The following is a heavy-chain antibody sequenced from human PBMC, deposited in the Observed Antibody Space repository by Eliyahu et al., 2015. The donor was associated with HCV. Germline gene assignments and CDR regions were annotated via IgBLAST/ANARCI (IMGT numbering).Heavy chain of an antibody. J-gene: IGHJ4*02. Sequence: EVQLVESGGGLVKPGGSLRLSCAXXGLXFKXAWMNWVRQAPGKGXEWVGRIKSKSDGGTTDYAPPVNGRFSISRDDSKNTVSLQMNSLGSEDTALYYCTTDWFDKDAYYSYWGQGTLVTVSS. D-gene: IGHD3-16*01. V-gene: IGHV3-15*07. CDR1: GLXFKXAW. CDR2: IKSKSDGGTT. CDR3: TTDWFDKDAYYSY.